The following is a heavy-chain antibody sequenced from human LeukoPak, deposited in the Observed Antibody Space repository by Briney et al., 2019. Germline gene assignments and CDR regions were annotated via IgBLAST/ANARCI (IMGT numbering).Heavy chain of an antibody. D-gene: IGHD6-13*01. CDR2: ISWNSNSM. Sequence: GRSLRLSCAASGFTFDVYAMHWVRQAPGKGLEWVSGISWNSNSMGYADSVKGRFTISRDNAKNSLFLQMNSLRAEDTALYYCVGSSSSSSWYAYGMDVWGQGTTVTVSS. CDR1: GFTFDVYA. CDR3: VGSSSSSSWYAYGMDV. J-gene: IGHJ6*02. V-gene: IGHV3-9*01.